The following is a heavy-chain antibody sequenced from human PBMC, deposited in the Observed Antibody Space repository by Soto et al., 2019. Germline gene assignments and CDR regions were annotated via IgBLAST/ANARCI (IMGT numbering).Heavy chain of an antibody. CDR2: ISAYNDNT. CDR1: GYTFPSYG. CDR3: ARDSSAYPYY. J-gene: IGHJ4*02. Sequence: QVQLVQSGAEVKKPGASVKVSCKASGYTFPSYGISLTRHAPGQKLEWMGWISAYNDNTNDAQKLHGRVTMTTDTSTRTAYMELRSLRSDDTVVYYCARDSSAYPYYRGQGTLVTVSS. D-gene: IGHD6-19*01. V-gene: IGHV1-18*01.